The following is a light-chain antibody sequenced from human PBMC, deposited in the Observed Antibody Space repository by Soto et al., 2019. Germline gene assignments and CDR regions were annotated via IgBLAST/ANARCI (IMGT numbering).Light chain of an antibody. Sequence: QSALTQPRSVSGSPGQSVTISCTGTSSDVGGYNFVSWYQQHPGKAPKLMIYDVSKRPSGVPDRFSGSKSGNTASLTISGLKSEDAADYYCCSYAGSYTCSFGGATKLTVL. CDR3: CSYAGSYTCS. CDR1: SSDVGGYNF. J-gene: IGLJ3*02. CDR2: DVS. V-gene: IGLV2-11*01.